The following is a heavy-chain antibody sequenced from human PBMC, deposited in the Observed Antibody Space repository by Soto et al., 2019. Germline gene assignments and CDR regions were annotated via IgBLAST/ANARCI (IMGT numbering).Heavy chain of an antibody. CDR1: GFSLRTSGMC. CDR2: IDWDDDK. CDR3: ARIRAPKYYYDSSGSIGDYYYYGMDV. J-gene: IGHJ6*02. Sequence: SGPTLVNPTQTLTLTCTFSGFSLRTSGMCVSWIRQPPGKPLEWLALIDWDDDKYYSTSLKTRLTISKDTSKNQVVLTMTNMDPVDTATYYCARIRAPKYYYDSSGSIGDYYYYGMDVWGQGTTVTVSS. D-gene: IGHD3-22*01. V-gene: IGHV2-70*01.